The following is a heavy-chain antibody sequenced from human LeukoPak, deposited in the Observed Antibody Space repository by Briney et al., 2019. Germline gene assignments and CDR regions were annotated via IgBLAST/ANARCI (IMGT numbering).Heavy chain of an antibody. CDR1: GYTFTDYY. CDR2: INPDNGGA. J-gene: IGHJ4*02. CDR3: VRGRYYDSSGYPPSHY. Sequence: ASAKVSCKATGYTFTDYYAHWVRQAPGHGLEWMGWINPDNGGAVYAQKFQGRVTMTRDTSINTLYMELSSLRSDDTAVYYCVRGRYYDSSGYPPSHYWGQGTLVTVSS. D-gene: IGHD3-22*01. V-gene: IGHV1-2*02.